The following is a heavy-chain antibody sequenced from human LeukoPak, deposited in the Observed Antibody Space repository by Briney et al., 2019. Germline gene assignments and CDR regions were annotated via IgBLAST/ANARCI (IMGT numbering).Heavy chain of an antibody. CDR3: ARVDGRDPHWFDP. Sequence: SETLSLTCTVSGGSISSYYWSWIRQPPGKGLEWIGYIYYSGSTNYNPSLKGRVTISVDTSKNQFSLKLSSVTAADTAVYYCARVDGRDPHWFDPWGQGTLATVSS. V-gene: IGHV4-59*01. CDR1: GGSISSYY. D-gene: IGHD1-26*01. J-gene: IGHJ5*02. CDR2: IYYSGST.